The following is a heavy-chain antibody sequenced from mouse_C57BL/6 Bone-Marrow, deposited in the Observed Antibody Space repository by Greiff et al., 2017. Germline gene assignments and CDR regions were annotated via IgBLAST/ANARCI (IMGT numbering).Heavy chain of an antibody. Sequence: QVQLKESGAELMKPGASVKLSCKASGYTFTGYWIEWVKQRPGHGLEWIGEIFPGSGSTNYNEKFKGKATFTADTSSNTAYLQLSSLTTEDSAIYYCANSGGYLYVDYWGQGTTLTGSS. CDR2: IFPGSGST. J-gene: IGHJ2*01. V-gene: IGHV1-9*01. D-gene: IGHD2-2*01. CDR1: GYTFTGYW. CDR3: ANSGGYLYVDY.